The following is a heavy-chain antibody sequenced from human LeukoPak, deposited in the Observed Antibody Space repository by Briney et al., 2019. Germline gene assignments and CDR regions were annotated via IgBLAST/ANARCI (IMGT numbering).Heavy chain of an antibody. CDR3: ARGRSVAAGTTTDY. CDR2: IIPIFGTA. D-gene: IGHD1-7*01. J-gene: IGHJ4*02. CDR1: GGTFSSYA. Sequence: SVKVSCKASGGTFSSYAISWVRQAPGQGLEWMGGIIPIFGTANYAQKFQGRVTITTDESTSTAYMEPSSLRSEDTAVYYCARGRSVAAGTTTDYWGRGTLVTVSS. V-gene: IGHV1-69*05.